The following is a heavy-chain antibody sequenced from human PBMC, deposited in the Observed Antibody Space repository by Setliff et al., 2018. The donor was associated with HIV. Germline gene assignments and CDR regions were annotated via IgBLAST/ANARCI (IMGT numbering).Heavy chain of an antibody. CDR3: ASRSSNIAPRPYAFDV. V-gene: IGHV5-51*01. CDR1: GYDFMSLW. Sequence: PGESLKISCKGSGYDFMSLWIGWVRQMSGKGLEWMGIIYPSDSGTEYSPSFQGQVTISADKTIGTVYLQWSSLKASDTAMYYCASRSSNIAPRPYAFDVWGQGTKVTVSS. CDR2: IYPSDSGT. D-gene: IGHD6-6*01. J-gene: IGHJ3*01.